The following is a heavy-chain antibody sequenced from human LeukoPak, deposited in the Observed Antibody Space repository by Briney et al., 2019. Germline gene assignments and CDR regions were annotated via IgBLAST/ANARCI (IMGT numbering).Heavy chain of an antibody. CDR1: GYTFTSYG. D-gene: IGHD6-19*01. V-gene: IGHV1-18*01. J-gene: IGHJ6*02. Sequence: ASVKVSCKASGYTFTSYGISWVRQAPRQGLEWMGWISAYNGNTNYAQKLQGRVTMTTDTSTSTAYMELRSLRSDDTAVYYCARDVRQWLVGDYYYYGMDVWGQGTTVTVSS. CDR3: ARDVRQWLVGDYYYYGMDV. CDR2: ISAYNGNT.